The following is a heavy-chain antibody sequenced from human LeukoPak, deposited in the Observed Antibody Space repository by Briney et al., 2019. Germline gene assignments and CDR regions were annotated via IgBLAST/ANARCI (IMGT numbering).Heavy chain of an antibody. V-gene: IGHV1-2*02. CDR3: VRDGSFDI. D-gene: IGHD3-10*01. J-gene: IGHJ3*02. CDR2: ISPNSGGT. CDR1: GYTFTGYN. Sequence: ASVKVSCEISGYTFTGYNTHWARQAPGQGPEWMGWISPNSGGTNYAQKFQDRVSMTRDTSINTAYMELSRLRSDDTVVYYCVRDGSFDIWGQGTMVTVSS.